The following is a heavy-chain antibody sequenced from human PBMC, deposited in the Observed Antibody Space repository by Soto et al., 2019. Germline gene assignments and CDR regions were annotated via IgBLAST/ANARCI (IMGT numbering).Heavy chain of an antibody. CDR1: GFTFSSSA. CDR2: IGASGGRT. CDR3: AKDSGSYFTADY. D-gene: IGHD1-26*01. Sequence: GGSLRLSCAASGFTFSSSAMSWVRQVPGKGLEWVSAIGASGGRTYYADSVKGRFTISRDNSKNTLSLQMDSLRAEDTAIYYCAKDSGSYFTADYWGQGALVTVLL. V-gene: IGHV3-23*01. J-gene: IGHJ4*02.